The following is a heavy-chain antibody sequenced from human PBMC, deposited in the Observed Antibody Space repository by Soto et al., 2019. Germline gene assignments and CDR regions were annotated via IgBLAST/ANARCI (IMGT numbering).Heavy chain of an antibody. CDR3: ASRIAAAASYYFAY. V-gene: IGHV4-39*01. J-gene: IGHJ4*02. CDR1: GDSISTNSYS. D-gene: IGHD6-13*01. Sequence: SETLSLTCTVSGDSISTNSYSWGWIRQPPGQGLEWIGLFYYSGSTHYNPSLKSRLTVSVDTSKNQFSLKLSSVTAADTAVYYCASRIAAAASYYFAYWGQGTLVPVSS. CDR2: FYYSGST.